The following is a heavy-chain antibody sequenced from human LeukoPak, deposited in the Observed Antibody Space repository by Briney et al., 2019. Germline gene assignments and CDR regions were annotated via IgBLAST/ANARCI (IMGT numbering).Heavy chain of an antibody. CDR2: ISSSSSYI. Sequence: GGSLRLSCAASGFTFSSYSMNWVRQAPGKGLEWVSSISSSSSYIYYADSVKGRFTISRDNAKNSLYLQMNSLRAEDTAVYYCAIVNIAEETGLDYWGQGTLVTVSS. J-gene: IGHJ4*02. CDR3: AIVNIAEETGLDY. V-gene: IGHV3-21*01. D-gene: IGHD1/OR15-1a*01. CDR1: GFTFSSYS.